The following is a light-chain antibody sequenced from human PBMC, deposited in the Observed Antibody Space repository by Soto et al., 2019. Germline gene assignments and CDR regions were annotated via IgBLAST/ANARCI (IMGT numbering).Light chain of an antibody. CDR3: SSYSTTNILV. V-gene: IGLV2-14*03. J-gene: IGLJ1*01. Sequence: LRDPASVSGSHGQSVTISCTGASSDVGAYEHVSWYQQHPGRAPKLILYDVNNRPSGVSNHFSGYKYGNTASLVISGLQANDEADYYCSSYSTTNILVCGSGTQVTV. CDR1: SSDVGAYEH. CDR2: DVN.